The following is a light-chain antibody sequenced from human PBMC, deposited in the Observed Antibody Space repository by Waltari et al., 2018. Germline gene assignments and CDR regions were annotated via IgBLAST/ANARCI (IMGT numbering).Light chain of an antibody. CDR2: EVY. CDR3: ASYASYNTLV. J-gene: IGLJ2*01. V-gene: IGLV2-8*01. CDR1: SSDVGVYNF. Sequence: QSALTQPPSASGSPGQSVTISCTGTSSDVGVYNFVSWYQQHPGKAPKLMIYEVYKRPPGVPGRFSGSKSGNTASLTVSGLQAEDEAEYYCASYASYNTLVFGGGTKLTVL.